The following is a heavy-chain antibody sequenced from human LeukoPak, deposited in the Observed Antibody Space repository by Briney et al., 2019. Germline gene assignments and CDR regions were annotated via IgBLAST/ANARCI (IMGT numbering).Heavy chain of an antibody. CDR2: INPNSGGT. Sequence: ASVRVSCKASGYTFTGYYMHWVRQAPGQGLEWMGWINPNSGGTNYAQKFQGRVTMTRDTSISTAYMELSRLRSDDTAVYYCARELGGWKYNWFDPWGQGTLVTVSS. CDR1: GYTFTGYY. V-gene: IGHV1-2*02. CDR3: ARELGGWKYNWFDP. D-gene: IGHD6-19*01. J-gene: IGHJ5*02.